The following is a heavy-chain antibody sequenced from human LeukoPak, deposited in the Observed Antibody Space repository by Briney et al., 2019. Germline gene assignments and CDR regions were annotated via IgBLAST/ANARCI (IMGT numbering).Heavy chain of an antibody. J-gene: IGHJ5*02. D-gene: IGHD7-27*01. CDR2: TNPNSGGT. CDR3: AREEELGKSRWFDP. Sequence: GASVKVSCKASGYTFTGYYMHWVRQAPGQGLEWMGWTNPNSGGTNYAQKFQGRVTMTRDTSISTAYMELSRLRSDDTAVYYCAREEELGKSRWFDPWGQGTLVTVSS. V-gene: IGHV1-2*02. CDR1: GYTFTGYY.